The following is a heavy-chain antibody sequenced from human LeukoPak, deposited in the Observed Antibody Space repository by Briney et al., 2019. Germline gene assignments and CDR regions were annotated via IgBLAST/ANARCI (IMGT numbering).Heavy chain of an antibody. CDR3: ASRTRFGELLLPPYYYYYGMDV. Sequence: SVKVSCKASGGTFSSYAISWVRHAPGQRLEWMGGIIPIFGTANYAQKFQGRVTITADESTSTAYMELSSLRSEDTAVYYCASRTRFGELLLPPYYYYYGMDVWGKGTTVTVSS. CDR1: GGTFSSYA. CDR2: IIPIFGTA. J-gene: IGHJ6*04. D-gene: IGHD3-10*01. V-gene: IGHV1-69*13.